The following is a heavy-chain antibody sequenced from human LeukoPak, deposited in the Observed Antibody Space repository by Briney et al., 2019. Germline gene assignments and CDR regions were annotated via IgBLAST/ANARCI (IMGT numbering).Heavy chain of an antibody. CDR1: GFTFSSYS. CDR2: ISYDGSNK. V-gene: IGHV3-30*03. CDR3: ARDSNIVATIEGSLDY. J-gene: IGHJ4*02. Sequence: PGGSLRLSCAASGFTFSSYSMNWVRQAPGKGLEWVAVISYDGSNKYYADSVKGRFTISRDNSKNTLYLQMNSLRAEDTAVYYCARDSNIVATIEGSLDYWGQGTLVTVSS. D-gene: IGHD5-12*01.